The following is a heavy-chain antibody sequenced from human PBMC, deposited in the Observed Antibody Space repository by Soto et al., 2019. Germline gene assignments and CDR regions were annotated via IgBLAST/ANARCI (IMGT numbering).Heavy chain of an antibody. CDR1: GFTFSDSW. Sequence: GGSLRLSCVDSGFTFSDSWMAWVRQFPGRGLEWVANINEDGSVKNYVDSVRGRFTVSRDNAKNSLYLQMNSLSAADTALYYCTTDRAYNRFDFLGQRTLVTVSS. D-gene: IGHD1-1*01. J-gene: IGHJ4*02. CDR3: TTDRAYNRFDF. V-gene: IGHV3-7*01. CDR2: INEDGSVK.